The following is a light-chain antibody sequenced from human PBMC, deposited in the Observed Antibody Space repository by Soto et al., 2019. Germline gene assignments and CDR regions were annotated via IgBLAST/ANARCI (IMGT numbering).Light chain of an antibody. J-gene: IGLJ2*01. Sequence: QSVLTQSPSVSAAPGQKVTTSCSGSSSNIGNNYVSWYQQVPGTAPKLLIYDNNKRPSGIPDRFSGSKSGTSGTLDITGLQTGDEADYYCATWDGSLPGEVFGGGTKLTVL. CDR3: ATWDGSLPGEV. CDR2: DNN. CDR1: SSNIGNNY. V-gene: IGLV1-51*01.